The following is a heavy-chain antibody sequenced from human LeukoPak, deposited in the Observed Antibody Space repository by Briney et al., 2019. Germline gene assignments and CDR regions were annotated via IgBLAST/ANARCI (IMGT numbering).Heavy chain of an antibody. V-gene: IGHV4-38-2*02. CDR3: ARGGPGRFGEFNWFDP. J-gene: IGHJ5*02. CDR1: GYSITSGYY. Sequence: KASETLSLTCIVSGYSITSGYYWGWIRQPPGKGLDWIGSIFHSGSTYYNASLKSRVTILLDTSKNQLSLKLTSVTAADTAVYYCARGGPGRFGEFNWFDPWGQGTLVTVSS. CDR2: IFHSGST. D-gene: IGHD3-10*01.